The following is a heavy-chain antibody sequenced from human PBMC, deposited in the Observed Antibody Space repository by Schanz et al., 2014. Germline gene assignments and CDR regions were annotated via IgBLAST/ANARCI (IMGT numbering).Heavy chain of an antibody. V-gene: IGHV3-30*18. J-gene: IGHJ4*02. Sequence: VQLVESGGGLVQPGGSLRLSCAASGFNFRSYPMSWVRQAPGKGLEWVAVISSDGSNKYYADSVKGRFTISRDNSKNTLYLQMNSLRADDTAVFYCAKYGGELGVSFEYWGQGTLVTVSS. CDR3: AKYGGELGVSFEY. CDR2: ISSDGSNK. D-gene: IGHD7-27*01. CDR1: GFNFRSYP.